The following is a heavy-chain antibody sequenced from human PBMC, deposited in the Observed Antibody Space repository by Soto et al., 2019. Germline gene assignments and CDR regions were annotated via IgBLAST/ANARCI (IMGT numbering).Heavy chain of an antibody. CDR2: IRSKANSYAT. Sequence: EVQLVESRGGLVQPGGSLKLSCAASGFTFSGSAMHWVRQASGKGLEWVGRIRSKANSYATAYAASVKGRFTISRDDSKNTAYLQMNSLKTEDTAVYYCTRHSRWGGNYYYYYMDVWGKGTTVTVSS. J-gene: IGHJ6*03. CDR1: GFTFSGSA. V-gene: IGHV3-73*01. CDR3: TRHSRWGGNYYYYYMDV. D-gene: IGHD6-19*01.